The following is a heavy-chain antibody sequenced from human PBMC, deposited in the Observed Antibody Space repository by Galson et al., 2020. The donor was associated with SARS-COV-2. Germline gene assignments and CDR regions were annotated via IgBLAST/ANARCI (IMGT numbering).Heavy chain of an antibody. Sequence: SETLSLTCTVSGGSISSTSDYWGWVRQPPGKGLEWIGSIYYSGPTYYSPSLRSRVTISVDTSKKQFSLKLSSVTAADTAVYYCARHTKYASGINKWGQGTLVTVSS. D-gene: IGHD3-10*01. V-gene: IGHV4-39*01. CDR2: IYYSGPT. CDR1: GGSISSTSDY. J-gene: IGHJ4*02. CDR3: ARHTKYASGINK.